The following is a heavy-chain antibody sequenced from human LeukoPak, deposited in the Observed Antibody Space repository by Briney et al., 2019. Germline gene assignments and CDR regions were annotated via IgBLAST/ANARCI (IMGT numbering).Heavy chain of an antibody. J-gene: IGHJ4*02. CDR1: GFTFSSYS. V-gene: IGHV3-21*01. Sequence: GGSLRLSCAASGFTFSSYSMNWVRQAPGKGLEWVSSISSSSSYIYYADSVKGRFTISRDNVKNSLYLQMNSLRAEDTAVYYCAREEGYYGSGPEVGFDYWGQGTLVTVSS. D-gene: IGHD3-10*01. CDR2: ISSSSSYI. CDR3: AREEGYYGSGPEVGFDY.